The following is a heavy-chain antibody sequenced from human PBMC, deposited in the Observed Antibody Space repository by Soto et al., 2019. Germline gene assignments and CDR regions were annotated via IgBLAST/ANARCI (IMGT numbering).Heavy chain of an antibody. D-gene: IGHD1-1*01. J-gene: IGHJ5*02. Sequence: SETLSLTCTVSGASIRTYYWSWIRQPPGKGLEWIGYIYHSGSTYYNPSLKSRVTISIDTSKNQFSLKLSSVTAADTGIYYCARNRQPTSSSDPWGQGTLVTVSS. V-gene: IGHV4-59*01. CDR1: GASIRTYY. CDR3: ARNRQPTSSSDP. CDR2: IYHSGST.